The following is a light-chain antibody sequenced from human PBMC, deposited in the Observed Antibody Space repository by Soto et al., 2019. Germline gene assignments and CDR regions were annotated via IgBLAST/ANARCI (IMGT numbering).Light chain of an antibody. J-gene: IGLJ1*01. CDR3: CSYAGSYTYV. V-gene: IGLV2-11*01. Sequence: QPALTQPRSVSGSPGQSVTISCTGTSSDVGGYNYVSWYQQHPGKAPKLMIYDVSKRPSGVPDRFSGSKSGNTAPLTISGLQAEDEADYYCCSYAGSYTYVFGTGTKV. CDR1: SSDVGGYNY. CDR2: DVS.